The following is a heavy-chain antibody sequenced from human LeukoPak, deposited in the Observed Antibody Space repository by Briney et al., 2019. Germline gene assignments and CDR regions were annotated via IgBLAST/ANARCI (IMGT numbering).Heavy chain of an antibody. V-gene: IGHV1-46*01. D-gene: IGHD2-8*01. J-gene: IGHJ6*02. CDR2: INPSGGST. CDR1: GYNFISYY. CDR3: AREDVVLVDAVRYYYYGTDV. Sequence: ASVKVSCKASGYNFISYYMHWVRQAPGQGLEWMGIINPSGGSTSYAQKFQDRVTMTRDTSTSTVYMELSSLKSEDTAVCYCAREDVVLVDAVRYYYYGTDVWGQGTTVTVSS.